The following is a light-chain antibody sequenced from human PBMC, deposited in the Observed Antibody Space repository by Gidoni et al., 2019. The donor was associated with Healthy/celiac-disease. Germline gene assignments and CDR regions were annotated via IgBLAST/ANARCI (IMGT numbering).Light chain of an antibody. J-gene: IGLJ3*02. Sequence: QSALTQPASVPGSPGQSITISCTGISSDVGGYNYVSWYQHHPGKAPKLMIYEVSNRPSGVSNRFSGSKSGNTASLTISGLQAEDESDYYCTSYTSSSSLVFGGGTRLTVL. V-gene: IGLV2-14*01. CDR3: TSYTSSSSLV. CDR1: SSDVGGYNY. CDR2: EVS.